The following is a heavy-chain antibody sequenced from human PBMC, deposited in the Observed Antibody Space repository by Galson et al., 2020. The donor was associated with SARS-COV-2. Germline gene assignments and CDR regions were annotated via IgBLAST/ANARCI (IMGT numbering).Heavy chain of an antibody. CDR3: ARVVCSSGSCYSDPKNYGRGV. CDR1: GDSVSNNRAG. Sequence: SETLSLTCAISGDSVSNNRAGWNWIRHSPSRGLEWLGRTFYRSRWYTDYALSVESRITINPDTSRNQVSLQLRSVTPVDTAVYYCARVVCSSGSCYSDPKNYGRGVWGQGTTVTVSS. CDR2: TFYRSRWYT. D-gene: IGHD3-22*01. V-gene: IGHV6-1*01. J-gene: IGHJ6*02.